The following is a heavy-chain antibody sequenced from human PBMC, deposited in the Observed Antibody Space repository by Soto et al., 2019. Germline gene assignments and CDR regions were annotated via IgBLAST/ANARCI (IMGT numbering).Heavy chain of an antibody. V-gene: IGHV3-23*01. CDR3: AKERLARGFDY. CDR1: GFTFSNYA. Sequence: EVQLLHSGGGLVQPGGSLRLSCEASGFTFSNYAMNWVRQAPGKGLEWVLGISGGGDNTYYADSVKGRFTISRDNSKNTVFLQMNSLRAEDTAVYYCAKERLARGFDYWGQGTLVTVSS. CDR2: ISGGGDNT. J-gene: IGHJ4*02.